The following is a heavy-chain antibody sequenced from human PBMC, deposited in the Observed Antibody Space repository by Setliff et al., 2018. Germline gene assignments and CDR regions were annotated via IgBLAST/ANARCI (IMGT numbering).Heavy chain of an antibody. D-gene: IGHD4-4*01. Sequence: GSGPTLVNPTQTLTLTCTFSGFSLNNNGVAVGWIRQPPGEALEWLALIYWDDQKRYNPSLNSRLTITKDTSKNQVVLTMTNMDPVDTATYYCARRRDDYKNLWYFDLWGRGTLVTVSS. V-gene: IGHV2-5*02. J-gene: IGHJ2*01. CDR2: IYWDDQK. CDR3: ARRRDDYKNLWYFDL. CDR1: GFSLNNNGVA.